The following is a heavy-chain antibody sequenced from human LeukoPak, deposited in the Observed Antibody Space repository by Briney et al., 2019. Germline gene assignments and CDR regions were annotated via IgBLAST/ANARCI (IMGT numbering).Heavy chain of an antibody. CDR1: GFTFSSYA. D-gene: IGHD3-3*01. CDR3: AKRYYDFWSGYFFDS. J-gene: IGHJ4*02. V-gene: IGHV3-23*01. Sequence: PGASLRLSCAASGFTFSSYAMSWVRQAPGKGLEWVSAISGSGGSTYYADSVKGRFTISGDNSKNTLYLQMNSLRAEDTAVYYCAKRYYDFWSGYFFDSWGQGTLVTVSS. CDR2: ISGSGGST.